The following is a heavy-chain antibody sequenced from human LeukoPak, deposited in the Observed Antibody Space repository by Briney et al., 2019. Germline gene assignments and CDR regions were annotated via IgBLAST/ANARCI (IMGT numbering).Heavy chain of an antibody. CDR2: ISGSGGST. V-gene: IGHV3-23*01. D-gene: IGHD3-3*01. CDR3: AKDDNFWSGYYTGTYFDY. CDR1: GFTFSSYA. Sequence: GGSLRLSCAASGFTFSSYAMSWVRQAPGKGLEWVSAISGSGGSTYYADSVKGRFTISRDNSKNALYLQMNSLRAEDTAVYYCAKDDNFWSGYYTGTYFDYWGQGTLVTVSS. J-gene: IGHJ4*02.